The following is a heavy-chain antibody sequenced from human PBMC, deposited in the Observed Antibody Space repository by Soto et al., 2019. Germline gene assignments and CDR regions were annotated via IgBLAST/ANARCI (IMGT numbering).Heavy chain of an antibody. J-gene: IGHJ4*02. D-gene: IGHD1-1*01. V-gene: IGHV3-15*01. Sequence: EVQLVESGGGLVKPVGSLRLSCAASGFTFSNAWMSWVRQAPGKGLEWVGRIKSKTVGGTTDYDAPVKGRFTLSRDDSKHSVCRQMNSLKTEDTAVFYCTTGWNGGLDYWGQGTLVTVSS. CDR2: IKSKTVGGTT. CDR1: GFTFSNAW. CDR3: TTGWNGGLDY.